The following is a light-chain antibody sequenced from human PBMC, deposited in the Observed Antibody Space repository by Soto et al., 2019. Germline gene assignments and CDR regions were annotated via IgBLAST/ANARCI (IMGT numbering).Light chain of an antibody. V-gene: IGKV1-27*01. CDR2: AAS. CDR1: QGISNY. Sequence: DIQMTQSPSSLSASVGDRVTITCRASQGISNYLAWYQQKPGKVPKLLIYAASTLQSGVPSRFSDSGSGTDFTLTISSLQPEDVATYYCQKYNSAPPTWTFGQGTKVEIK. CDR3: QKYNSAPPTWT. J-gene: IGKJ1*01.